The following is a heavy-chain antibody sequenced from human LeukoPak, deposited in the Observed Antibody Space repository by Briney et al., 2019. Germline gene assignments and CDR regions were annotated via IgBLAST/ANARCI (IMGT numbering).Heavy chain of an antibody. D-gene: IGHD6-19*01. V-gene: IGHV1-69*04. CDR2: IIPILGIA. J-gene: IGHJ4*02. CDR1: VGTFSSYA. CDR3: AREVPLSSGWYYFDY. Sequence: AASVKVSCKPSVGTFSSYAISWVRQAPGQGLEWMGRIIPILGIANYAQKFQGRVTITADKSTSTAYMELSSLRSEDTAVYYCAREVPLSSGWYYFDYWGQGTLVTVSS.